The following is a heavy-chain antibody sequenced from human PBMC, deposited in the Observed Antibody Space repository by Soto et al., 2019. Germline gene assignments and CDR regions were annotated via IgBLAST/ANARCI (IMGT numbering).Heavy chain of an antibody. CDR1: GFTFSDYY. V-gene: IGHV3-11*05. CDR2: ISSSSSYT. D-gene: IGHD6-13*01. Sequence: PGGSLRLSCAASGFTFSDYYMSWIRQAPGKGLEWVSYISSSSSYTNYADSVKGRYTISRDNAKNSLYLQMNSLRAEDTAVYYCARVYGYSSSSLSFDPWGQGTLVTVSS. J-gene: IGHJ5*02. CDR3: ARVYGYSSSSLSFDP.